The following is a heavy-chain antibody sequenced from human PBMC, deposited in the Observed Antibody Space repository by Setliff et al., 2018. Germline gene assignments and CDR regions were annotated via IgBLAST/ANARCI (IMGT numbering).Heavy chain of an antibody. D-gene: IGHD6-13*01. CDR1: GVSLSASGVG. CDR3: AHRQLGSAAAGASFDF. Sequence: SGPTLVNPTETLTLTCSLSGVSLSASGVGVGWIRQPPGKALEWLALMFWNGGERYNPSLSSRLSIAKDTSRNEVVLTLTNLDPLDTATYYCAHRQLGSAAAGASFDFWGRGTLVTVS. CDR2: MFWNGGE. V-gene: IGHV2-5*01. J-gene: IGHJ4*02.